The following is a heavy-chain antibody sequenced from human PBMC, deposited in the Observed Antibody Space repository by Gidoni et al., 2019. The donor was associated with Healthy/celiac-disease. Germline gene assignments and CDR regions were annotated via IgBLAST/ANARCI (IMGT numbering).Heavy chain of an antibody. D-gene: IGHD3-22*01. CDR3: ARDHSRGYYSVGH. CDR2: INPSGGST. Sequence: QVQLVQSGAEVKKPGASVKVSCKASGYTFTTYYLHWVRQAPGQGLEWMGIINPSGGSTNYAQKFQGRVTMTRDTSTSTVYMELSSLRSEDTAVYYCARDHSRGYYSVGHWGQGTLVTVSS. CDR1: GYTFTTYY. V-gene: IGHV1-46*01. J-gene: IGHJ4*02.